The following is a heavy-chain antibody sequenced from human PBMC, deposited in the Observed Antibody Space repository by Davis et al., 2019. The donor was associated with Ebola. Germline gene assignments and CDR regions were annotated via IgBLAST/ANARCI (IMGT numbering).Heavy chain of an antibody. CDR3: TRSSGNSYGYDYYYGMDV. D-gene: IGHD5-18*01. Sequence: GESLKISCAASGFTFSGSAMHWVRQASGKGLEWVGRIRRKANSYATAYAASVKGRLTISRDDSKNTAYLQMNSLKTEDTAVYYCTRSSGNSYGYDYYYGMDVWGQGTTVTVSS. CDR2: IRRKANSYAT. CDR1: GFTFSGSA. J-gene: IGHJ6*02. V-gene: IGHV3-73*01.